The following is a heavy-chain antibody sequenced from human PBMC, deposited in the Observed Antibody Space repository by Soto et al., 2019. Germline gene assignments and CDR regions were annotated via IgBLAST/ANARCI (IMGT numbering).Heavy chain of an antibody. CDR1: GFNFNDYG. CDR2: ISWNSVSI. Sequence: QPGGSLRLSCAASGFNFNDYGMHWVRQAPGKGLEWVSSISWNSVSIGYADSVKGRFTISRDNAKNSLYLQMNSLRAEDTALYYCAKDMENGYNPYYYYGMDVWGQGTTVTVS. CDR3: AKDMENGYNPYYYYGMDV. V-gene: IGHV3-9*01. J-gene: IGHJ6*02. D-gene: IGHD3-10*01.